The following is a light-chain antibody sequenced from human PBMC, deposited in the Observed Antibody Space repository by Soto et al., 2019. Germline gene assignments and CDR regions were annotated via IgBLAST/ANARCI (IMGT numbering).Light chain of an antibody. CDR3: QQNYSTIPCT. CDR1: QSINTY. V-gene: IGKV1-39*01. Sequence: DIQMTQSPSSLSASVGDRVTITCRASQSINTYLNWYQQKLGRAPKLLISGASTLQPGVPSRFSGTGSGTNFTLTISSLQPEDFATYYCQQNYSTIPCTFGQGTKLEIK. J-gene: IGKJ2*01. CDR2: GAS.